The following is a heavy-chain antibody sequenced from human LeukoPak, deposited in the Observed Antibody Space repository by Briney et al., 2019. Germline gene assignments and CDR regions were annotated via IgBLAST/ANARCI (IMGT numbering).Heavy chain of an antibody. CDR2: ISGSGGST. V-gene: IGHV3-23*01. Sequence: GGSLRLSCAASGFTLSTYAMGWVRQAPGKGLEWVSVISGSGGSTYYADSVKGRFTISRDNSKNTLYLQMNSLRAEDTAVYYCAKGGGSGWYWYFDLWGRGTLVTVSS. CDR1: GFTLSTYA. CDR3: AKGGGSGWYWYFDL. J-gene: IGHJ2*01. D-gene: IGHD6-19*01.